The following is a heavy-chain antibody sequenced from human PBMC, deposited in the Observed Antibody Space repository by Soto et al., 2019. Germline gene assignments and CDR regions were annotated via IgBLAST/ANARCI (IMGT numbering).Heavy chain of an antibody. CDR1: GYTFTSYD. D-gene: IGHD2-2*02. Sequence: ASGKVSCKASGYTFTSYDINWVRQATGQGLELMGWMNPNSGNTGYAQKFQGRVTMTRNTSTSTAYMELSSLRSEDTAVYYCARGSVPAAIRLSFPMDVWGQGTTVTVYS. J-gene: IGHJ6*02. CDR3: ARGSVPAAIRLSFPMDV. CDR2: MNPNSGNT. V-gene: IGHV1-8*01.